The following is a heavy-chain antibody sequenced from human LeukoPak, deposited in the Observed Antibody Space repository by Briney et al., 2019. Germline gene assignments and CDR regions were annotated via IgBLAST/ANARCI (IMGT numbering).Heavy chain of an antibody. CDR2: IDSGGNT. J-gene: IGHJ3*01. D-gene: IGHD6-13*01. CDR1: GFTFSSYE. Sequence: GGSLRLSCAASGFTFSSYEMNWVRQGPGKGLERVSVIDSGGNTYYAGPVKGRFTISRDNSKNTVHLQVNSLRAEDTAVYYCARYGAAGDEAFDVWGQGTMVTVSS. CDR3: ARYGAAGDEAFDV. V-gene: IGHV3-53*01.